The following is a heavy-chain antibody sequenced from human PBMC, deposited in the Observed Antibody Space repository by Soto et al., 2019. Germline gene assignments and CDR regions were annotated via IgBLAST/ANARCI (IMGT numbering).Heavy chain of an antibody. J-gene: IGHJ4*02. CDR2: VYYDGRT. Sequence: QLQLQESGPGLVKPSETLSLTCTVSGGSISSSSYYWGWIRQPPGKGLEWIGTVYYDGRTYYHPSLKSRVTTYVDTSKNQFSLRLSSVTAADTAVYYCARRICSGGSRPFDYWGRGTLVTVSS. CDR1: GGSISSSSYY. V-gene: IGHV4-39*01. CDR3: ARRICSGGSRPFDY. D-gene: IGHD2-15*01.